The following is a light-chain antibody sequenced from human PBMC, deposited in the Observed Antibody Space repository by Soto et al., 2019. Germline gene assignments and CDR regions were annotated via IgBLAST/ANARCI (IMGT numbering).Light chain of an antibody. V-gene: IGLV2-14*01. CDR2: EVS. CDR1: SSDVGGYNY. CDR3: SSYANSNSYV. Sequence: QSVLTQPASVSGSPGQSITISCTGTSSDVGGYNYVSWYQQLPGKAPQLMISEVSNRPSGVSNRFSGSKSGNTASLTISGLQAEDEADYYCSSYANSNSYVFGTGTKLTVL. J-gene: IGLJ1*01.